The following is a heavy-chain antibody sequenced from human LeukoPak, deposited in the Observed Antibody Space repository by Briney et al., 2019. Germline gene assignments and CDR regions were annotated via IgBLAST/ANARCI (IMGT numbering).Heavy chain of an antibody. V-gene: IGHV3-33*03. CDR1: GLTFRNYG. CDR2: IYYDGSNR. J-gene: IGHJ4*02. D-gene: IGHD3-10*01. CDR3: ATDRAGRALDH. Sequence: PGRSLRLSSAASGLTFRNYGMHWVRQAPGKGLEWVAIIYYDGSNRYYADSVKGRFTISRDDSKNTLYLQMNSLRAEGAAVYYCATDRAGRALDHWGQGTLVTVSS.